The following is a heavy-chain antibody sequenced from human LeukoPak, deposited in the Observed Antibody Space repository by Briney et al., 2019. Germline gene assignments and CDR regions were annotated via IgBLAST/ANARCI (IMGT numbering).Heavy chain of an antibody. D-gene: IGHD3-22*01. J-gene: IGHJ4*02. Sequence: GASVKVSCKTSGYSFTDYIIAWVRQAPGQGLEWLGWIGTYDGHTSCAQKVQGRVTMTTDTSATTAYLELRSLTSDDTALYYCARLMDNNYDGSAFDYWGQGTLVTVSS. CDR3: ARLMDNNYDGSAFDY. CDR2: IGTYDGHT. CDR1: GYSFTDYI. V-gene: IGHV1-18*01.